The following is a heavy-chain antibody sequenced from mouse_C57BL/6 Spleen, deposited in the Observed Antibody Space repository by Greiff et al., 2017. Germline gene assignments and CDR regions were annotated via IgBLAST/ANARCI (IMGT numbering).Heavy chain of an antibody. CDR3: ARSNYEGVGFAY. D-gene: IGHD2-5*01. CDR1: GYSFTGYF. CDR2: INPYNGDT. Sequence: EVQLQQSGPELVKPGDSVKISCKASGYSFTGYFMNWVMQSHGKSLEWIGRINPYNGDTFYNQKFKGKATLTVDKSSSTAHMELRSLTSEDSAVYYCARSNYEGVGFAYWGQGTLVTVSA. J-gene: IGHJ3*01. V-gene: IGHV1-20*01.